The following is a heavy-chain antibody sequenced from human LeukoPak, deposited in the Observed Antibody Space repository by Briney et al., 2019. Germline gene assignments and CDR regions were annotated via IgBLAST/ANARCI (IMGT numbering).Heavy chain of an antibody. CDR1: GGSISSGGYY. D-gene: IGHD5-18*01. J-gene: IGHJ6*02. CDR2: INHSGST. Sequence: SETLSLTCAVSGGSISSGGYYWSWIRQPPGKGLEWIGEINHSGSTNYNPSLKSRVTISVDTSKNQFSLKLSSVTAADTAVYYCARGRIRSLPVVDGMVSGYGMDVWGQGTTVTVSS. CDR3: ARGRIRSLPVVDGMVSGYGMDV. V-gene: IGHV4-34*01.